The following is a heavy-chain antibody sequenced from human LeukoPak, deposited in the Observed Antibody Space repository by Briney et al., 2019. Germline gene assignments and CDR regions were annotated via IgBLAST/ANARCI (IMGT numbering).Heavy chain of an antibody. D-gene: IGHD6-13*01. Sequence: PGRSLRLSCAVSGFTFSDYYMSWIRGARGQGVEWLAYISSGGSTISHADSVKGRSTISRDKAQNSLYLQMNSLRDEATAVYYCARRAAAGRCFYYWGQGPLVPVSS. J-gene: IGHJ4*02. V-gene: IGHV3-11*01. CDR1: GFTFSDYY. CDR2: ISSGGSTI. CDR3: ARRAAAGRCFYY.